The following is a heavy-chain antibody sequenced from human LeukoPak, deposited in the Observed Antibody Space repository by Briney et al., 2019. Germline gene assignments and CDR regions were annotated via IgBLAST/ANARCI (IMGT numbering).Heavy chain of an antibody. D-gene: IGHD6-6*01. J-gene: IGHJ4*02. V-gene: IGHV3-30*02. CDR3: AREYSMTTPLDY. CDR2: IRYDGSNK. CDR1: GFTFSSYG. Sequence: GGSLRLSCAASGFTFSSYGMHWVRQAPGKGLEWVAFIRYDGSNKYYADSVKGRFTISRDNSRNTLYLQMNSLRAEDTAVYYCAREYSMTTPLDYWGQGTLVTVSA.